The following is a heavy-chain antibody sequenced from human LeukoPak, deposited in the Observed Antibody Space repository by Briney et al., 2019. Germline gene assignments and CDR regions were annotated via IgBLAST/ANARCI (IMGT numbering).Heavy chain of an antibody. CDR2: ISGDGGST. V-gene: IGHV3-43*02. Sequence: GGSLRLSCAASGFTFDDYAMHWVRQAPGKGLEWVSLISGDGGSTYYADSVKGRFTISRDNSKNSLCLQMNSLRTEDTALYYCAKDKDYGDYLDYWGQGTLVTVSS. D-gene: IGHD4-17*01. CDR3: AKDKDYGDYLDY. CDR1: GFTFDDYA. J-gene: IGHJ4*02.